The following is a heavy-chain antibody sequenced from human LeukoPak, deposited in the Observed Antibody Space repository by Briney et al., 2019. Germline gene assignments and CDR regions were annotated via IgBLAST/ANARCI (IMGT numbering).Heavy chain of an antibody. D-gene: IGHD3-22*01. J-gene: IGHJ1*01. Sequence: PGGSLRLSCAASGFTFSSYAMSWARQAPGKGLDGVSTISGSGDGTYYADSVKGRFTISRDNSKNTVYLQMNSLRADDTAVYYCAKDLDDSSGFYSYHHWGQGTLVTVSS. CDR2: ISGSGDGT. V-gene: IGHV3-23*01. CDR3: AKDLDDSSGFYSYHH. CDR1: GFTFSSYA.